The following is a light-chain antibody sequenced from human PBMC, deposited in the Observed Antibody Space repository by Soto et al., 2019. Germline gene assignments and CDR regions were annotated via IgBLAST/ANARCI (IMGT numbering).Light chain of an antibody. CDR3: SSYTSSSTLGHVV. V-gene: IGLV2-14*01. CDR1: SSDVGGYNY. Sequence: QSALTQPASXXXXXXXXXXISCTGTSSDVGGYNYVSWYQQHPGKAPKLMIYDVSNRPSGVSNRFSGSKSGNTASLTISGLQAEDEADYYCSSYTSSSTLGHVVFGGGTKLTVL. J-gene: IGLJ2*01. CDR2: DVS.